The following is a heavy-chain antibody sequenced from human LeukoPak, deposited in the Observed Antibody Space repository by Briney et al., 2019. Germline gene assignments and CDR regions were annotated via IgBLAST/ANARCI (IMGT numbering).Heavy chain of an antibody. CDR2: IYYSGST. CDR3: AEGGVYDPNWFDP. D-gene: IGHD2/OR15-2a*01. CDR1: GGSISSNSYY. J-gene: IGHJ5*02. Sequence: EASETLSLTCAVSGGSISSNSYYWGWIRQPPGKGLEWIGSIYYSGSTYYNPSLKSRVTISVDTSKNQFSLKLSSVTAADTAVYYCAEGGVYDPNWFDPWGQGTLVTVSS. V-gene: IGHV4-39*01.